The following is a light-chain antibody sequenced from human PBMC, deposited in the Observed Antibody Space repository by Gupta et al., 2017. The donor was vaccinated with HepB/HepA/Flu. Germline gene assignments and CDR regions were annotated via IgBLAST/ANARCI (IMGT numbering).Light chain of an antibody. Sequence: QSVLTQPPSVSGTPGQRVIISCSGSSSSIGSNTVNWYKQLPGTAPKLLIYSDNRRPAGVPDRFSGSKSGTAASLAISGRQAEDEADFYGASGDDSLNALFGGGTKLTVL. CDR1: SSSIGSNT. V-gene: IGLV1-44*01. CDR3: ASGDDSLNAL. J-gene: IGLJ2*01. CDR2: SDN.